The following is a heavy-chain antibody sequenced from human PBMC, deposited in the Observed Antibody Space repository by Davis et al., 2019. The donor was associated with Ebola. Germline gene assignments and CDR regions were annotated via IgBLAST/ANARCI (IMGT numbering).Heavy chain of an antibody. CDR3: ARRFGYNIRDGFDV. CDR1: GFTFHEYA. Sequence: PGGSLRLSCAASGFTFHEYAMAWVRQAPGKGLEWVSTISSSGDTTYHADSMRGRFTISRDNSQNTGYLQMNALRAGDTAVYYCARRFGYNIRDGFDVWGQGTLLTVSS. CDR2: ISSSGDTT. J-gene: IGHJ3*01. D-gene: IGHD5-24*01. V-gene: IGHV3-23*01.